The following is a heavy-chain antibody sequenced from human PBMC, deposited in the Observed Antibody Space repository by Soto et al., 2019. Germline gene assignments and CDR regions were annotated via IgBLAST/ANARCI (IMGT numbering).Heavy chain of an antibody. CDR3: SRQHDS. CDR1: GGSISSYY. CDR2: IYYSGST. Sequence: QVQLQESGPGLVNSSETLSFTCTVSGGSISSYYWSWIRQPPGKGLEWIGYIYYSGSTNYNPSLKSRVTITVDTSKNQFSLKLSSVTAADTAVYYCSRQHDSWGQGTLVTV. J-gene: IGHJ4*02. V-gene: IGHV4-59*08.